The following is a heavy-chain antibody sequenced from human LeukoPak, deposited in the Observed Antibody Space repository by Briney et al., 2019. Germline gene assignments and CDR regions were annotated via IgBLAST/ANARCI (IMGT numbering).Heavy chain of an antibody. Sequence: SCKASGYTFTSYYMHWVRQAPGKGLEWVAVIWYGGSNKYYADSVKGRFTISRDNSKNTLYLQMNSLRVEDTAVYYCAKDPYPGIAAAGYFDYWGQGTLVTVSS. CDR2: IWYGGSNK. J-gene: IGHJ4*02. CDR3: AKDPYPGIAAAGYFDY. V-gene: IGHV3-33*06. CDR1: GYTFTSYY. D-gene: IGHD6-13*01.